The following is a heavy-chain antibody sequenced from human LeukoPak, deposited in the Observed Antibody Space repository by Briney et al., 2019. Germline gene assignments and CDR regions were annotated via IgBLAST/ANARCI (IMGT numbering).Heavy chain of an antibody. J-gene: IGHJ4*02. CDR1: GHTFIAYH. V-gene: IGHV1-2*06. CDR3: ARDLPFED. CDR2: IHPSSGAT. Sequence: ASVNVSCKASGHTFIAYHMHWVRQAPGQGLEWMGRIHPSSGATNYAQRFQGRITLTRDTSINTAYMELSRLTSDDTAVYYCARDLPFEDWGQGTLVTVSS. D-gene: IGHD2/OR15-2a*01.